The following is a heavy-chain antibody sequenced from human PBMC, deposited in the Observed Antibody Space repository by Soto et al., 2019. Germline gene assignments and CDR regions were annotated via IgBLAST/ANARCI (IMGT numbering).Heavy chain of an antibody. J-gene: IGHJ4*02. CDR2: IYWDDDK. CDR3: AHRRGGCGGDCYSFDY. CDR1: GFSLSTSGVG. Sequence: QITLKESGPTLVKPTQTLTLTCTFSGFSLSTSGVGVGWIRQPPGKALEWLALIYWDDDKRYSPSLKSRLTNTKDTSKTQVVLTMTTMDPVDTATYYCAHRRGGCGGDCYSFDYWGQGTLVTVSS. D-gene: IGHD2-21*02. V-gene: IGHV2-5*02.